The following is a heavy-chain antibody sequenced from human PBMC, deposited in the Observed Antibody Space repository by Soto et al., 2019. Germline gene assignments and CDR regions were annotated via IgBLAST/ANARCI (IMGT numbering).Heavy chain of an antibody. CDR1: GFIFKMYW. Sequence: GGSLRLSCAASGFIFKMYWMHWVRQSPGKGLVWISRIYNDGTYSDYADSVRGRFTISRDNVNDTLHLQMNNLRAEDSGLYYCTRGPRPISTGTGAYWGQGTQVTVS. CDR3: TRGPRPISTGTGAY. D-gene: IGHD3-10*01. J-gene: IGHJ4*02. CDR2: IYNDGTYS. V-gene: IGHV3-74*01.